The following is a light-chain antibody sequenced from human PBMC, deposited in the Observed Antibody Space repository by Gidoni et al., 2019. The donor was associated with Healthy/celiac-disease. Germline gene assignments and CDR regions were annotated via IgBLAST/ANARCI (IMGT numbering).Light chain of an antibody. CDR2: DAS. V-gene: IGKV3-11*01. CDR3: QQRSNWPPFT. J-gene: IGKJ3*01. Sequence: EIVLTQSPATLSLSPGERATLSCRASQSVSSYLAWYQQKPGQAPRLLIYDASNRATGIPARFSGSGSGTDFTLTISSLEPEDFAVDYCQQRSNWPPFTFXPXTKVDIK. CDR1: QSVSSY.